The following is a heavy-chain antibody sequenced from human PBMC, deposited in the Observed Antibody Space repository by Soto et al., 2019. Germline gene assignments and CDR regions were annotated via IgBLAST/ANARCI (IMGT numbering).Heavy chain of an antibody. V-gene: IGHV5-51*01. CDR2: IYPGGSDT. D-gene: IGHD5-12*01. CDR1: GYTFTNYW. Sequence: PGESLKISCNGSGYTFTNYWIGWVRQMPGKGLEWMGIIYPGGSDTRYSPSFQGQVTISGDTSISTAYLEWNNLKASDTAMYYCARHQNGYPDYWGQGTLVTVSS. J-gene: IGHJ4*02. CDR3: ARHQNGYPDY.